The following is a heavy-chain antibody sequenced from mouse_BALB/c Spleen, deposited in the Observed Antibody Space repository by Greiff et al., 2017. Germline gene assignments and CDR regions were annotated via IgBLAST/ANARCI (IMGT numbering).Heavy chain of an antibody. CDR3: ASGVGFDY. CDR1: GYTFTSYW. Sequence: QVQLQQPGAELVKPGASVKLSCTASGYTFTSYWMHWVKQRPGQGLEWIGEIDPSDSYTNYNQKFKGKATLTIDKSSSTAYMQLSSLTSEDSAVYYCASGVGFDYWGQGTTLTVSS. CDR2: IDPSDSYT. D-gene: IGHD1-1*01. J-gene: IGHJ2*01. V-gene: IGHV1-69*02.